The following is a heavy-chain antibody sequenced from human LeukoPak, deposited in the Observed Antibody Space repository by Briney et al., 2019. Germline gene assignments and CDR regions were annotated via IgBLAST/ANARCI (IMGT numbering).Heavy chain of an antibody. CDR2: IYTSGGT. Sequence: PSETLSLTCTVSGGSISSYYWSWIRQPAGKGLEWIGRIYTSGGTNYNPSLKSRVTMSVDTSKNQFSLKLSSVTAADTAVYYCARQYYYDSSGYWGDNWFDPWGQGTLVTVSS. V-gene: IGHV4-4*07. D-gene: IGHD3-22*01. CDR1: GGSISSYY. J-gene: IGHJ5*02. CDR3: ARQYYYDSSGYWGDNWFDP.